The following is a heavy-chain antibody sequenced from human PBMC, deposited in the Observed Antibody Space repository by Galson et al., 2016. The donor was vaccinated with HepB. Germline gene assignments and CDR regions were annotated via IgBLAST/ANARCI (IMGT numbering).Heavy chain of an antibody. CDR3: ARSYDSRSYYSVGHEYFHL. D-gene: IGHD3-22*01. CDR1: GGSISNYY. J-gene: IGHJ1*01. V-gene: IGHV4-59*01. CDR2: IYYRGRT. Sequence: ETLSLTCTVSGGSISNYYWSWIRQPPGKGLEWIGYIYYRGRTDYNPSLKSRVTISQDTSKNHFSLKLSSVTAADTAVYYCARSYDSRSYYSVGHEYFHLWGQGTLVTVSS.